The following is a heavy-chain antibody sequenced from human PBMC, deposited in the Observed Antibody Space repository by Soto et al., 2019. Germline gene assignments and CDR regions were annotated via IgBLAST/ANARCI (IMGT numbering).Heavy chain of an antibody. V-gene: IGHV1-69*02. CDR3: SSTYGSRYSAFDY. Sequence: QVQLVQSGAEVKKPGSSVRVSCKASGDTFTFYSINWVRQAPGLGLEWMGRINPILSMSNYAQRFQGRVTMTADKSTRTAYMELRSLRSEYTAMYYCSSTYGSRYSAFDYWCQGALVTVSS. J-gene: IGHJ4*02. CDR2: INPILSMS. D-gene: IGHD3-10*01. CDR1: GDTFTFYS.